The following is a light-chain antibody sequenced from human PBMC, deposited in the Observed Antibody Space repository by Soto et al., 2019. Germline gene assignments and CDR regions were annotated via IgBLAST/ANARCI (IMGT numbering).Light chain of an antibody. CDR3: QQCYCSPTT. Sequence: DIQMTKSPSFLYAPVGDGVTITCRASQSIGKHLNWYQQKPGKAPKFLVYGVSKLQSGVPSRFTGSGSGTDFTLTVNEVQPEDFATYYCQQCYCSPTTFGQGSRLEFK. CDR2: GVS. J-gene: IGKJ5*01. V-gene: IGKV1-39*01. CDR1: QSIGKH.